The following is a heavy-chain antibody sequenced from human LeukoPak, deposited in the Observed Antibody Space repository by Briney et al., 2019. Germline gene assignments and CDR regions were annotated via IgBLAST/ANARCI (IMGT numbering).Heavy chain of an antibody. Sequence: SETLSLTCTVSGVSLSSSNSYWGWIRQPPGTGLEWLGSIYYTGNTYYNASLKSRVTISVDTSKNQFSLNLSSVTAADTAVYYCARDRPEYPLWFDPWGQGTLVTVSS. CDR1: GVSLSSSNSY. CDR2: IYYTGNT. J-gene: IGHJ5*02. CDR3: ARDRPEYPLWFDP. D-gene: IGHD1-14*01. V-gene: IGHV4-39*07.